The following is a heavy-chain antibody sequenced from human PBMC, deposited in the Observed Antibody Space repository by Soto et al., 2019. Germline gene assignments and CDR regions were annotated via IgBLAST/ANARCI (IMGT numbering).Heavy chain of an antibody. CDR2: ISGSSEFI. CDR3: AKTWWLLQHYAFDI. D-gene: IGHD3-22*01. V-gene: IGHV3-23*01. CDR1: GFTFSSYA. J-gene: IGHJ3*02. Sequence: EVQLLESGGGLAQPGGSLRLSCAASGFTFSSYAMNWVRQAPGKGLEWVSSISGSSEFIYYEASVKCRFTISRDNSKNTLYLQMNSLRAEDTAVYYCAKTWWLLQHYAFDIWGQGTMVTVSS.